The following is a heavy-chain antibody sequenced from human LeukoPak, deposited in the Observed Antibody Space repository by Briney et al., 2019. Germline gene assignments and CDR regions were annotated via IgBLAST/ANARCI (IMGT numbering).Heavy chain of an antibody. J-gene: IGHJ4*02. CDR1: GYSISSGYY. V-gene: IGHV4-38-2*02. CDR3: ARDGAYYDILTGSSSGYFDY. Sequence: SETLSLTCTVSGYSISSGYYWGWIRQPPGKGLEWIGSIYYSGSTYYNPSLKSRVTISVDTSKNQFSLKLSSVTAADTAVYYCARDGAYYDILTGSSSGYFDYWGQGTLVTVSS. D-gene: IGHD3-9*01. CDR2: IYYSGST.